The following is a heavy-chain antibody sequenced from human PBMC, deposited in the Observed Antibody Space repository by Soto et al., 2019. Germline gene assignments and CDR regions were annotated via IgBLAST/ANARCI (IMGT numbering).Heavy chain of an antibody. D-gene: IGHD6-6*01. CDR1: GGSISSSSYY. V-gene: IGHV4-39*01. J-gene: IGHJ6*02. CDR2: IYYSGST. CDR3: ARHGIAALPGEHYYYYYGMDV. Sequence: QLQLQESGPGLVKPSETLSLTCTVSGGSISSSSYYWGWIRQPPGKGLEWIGSIYYSGSTYYNPSLKSRVTISVDTSKNQFSLKLSSVTAADTAVYYCARHGIAALPGEHYYYYYGMDVWGQGTTVTVSS.